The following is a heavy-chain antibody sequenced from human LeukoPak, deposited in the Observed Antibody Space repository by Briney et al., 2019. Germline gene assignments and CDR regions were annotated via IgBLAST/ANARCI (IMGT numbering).Heavy chain of an antibody. CDR1: GFTFNTHG. J-gene: IGHJ4*02. D-gene: IGHD2-2*02. CDR2: IQFDGSKI. Sequence: QSGGSLRLSCVASGFTFNTHGMHWVRQAPGKGLEWVAFIQFDGSKIDYADSVKGRFTISRDSSKNTLYLQMNSLRGEDTAIYYCAKELGHTLPFDCWGQGTLVTVSS. CDR3: AKELGHTLPFDC. V-gene: IGHV3-30*02.